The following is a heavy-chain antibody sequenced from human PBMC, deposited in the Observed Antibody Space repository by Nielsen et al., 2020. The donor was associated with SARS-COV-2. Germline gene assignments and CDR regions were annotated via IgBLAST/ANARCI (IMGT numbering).Heavy chain of an antibody. D-gene: IGHD1-1*01. CDR1: GFTFGDYA. Sequence: GESLKISCPASGFTFGDYAMSWFRQAPGKGLEWVGFIRSKASGGTTEYAASVKGRFIISRDDSKSIAYLQMNSLKTEDTAVYHCTSTTNQFDYWGQGTLVTVSS. V-gene: IGHV3-49*03. CDR2: IRSKASGGTT. CDR3: TSTTNQFDY. J-gene: IGHJ4*02.